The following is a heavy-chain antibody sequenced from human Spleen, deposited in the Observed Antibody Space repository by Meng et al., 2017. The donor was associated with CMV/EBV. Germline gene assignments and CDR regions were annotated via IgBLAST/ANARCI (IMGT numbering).Heavy chain of an antibody. CDR3: ARVSAVAALDWFDP. CDR1: GGSISSGGYY. J-gene: IGHJ5*02. D-gene: IGHD3-3*02. Sequence: SGGSISSGGYYWSWIRQHPGKGLEWSGYIYYSGSTYYNPSLKSRVTISVDTSKNQFSLKLSSVTAADTAVYYCARVSAVAALDWFDPWGQGTLVTVSS. CDR2: IYYSGST. V-gene: IGHV4-31*02.